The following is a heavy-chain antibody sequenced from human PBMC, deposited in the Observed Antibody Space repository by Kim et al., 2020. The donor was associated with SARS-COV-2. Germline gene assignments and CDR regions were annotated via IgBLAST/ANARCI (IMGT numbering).Heavy chain of an antibody. J-gene: IGHJ6*03. CDR1: GYSFTSYW. V-gene: IGHV5-51*01. CDR2: IYPGDSDT. D-gene: IGHD3-16*01. CDR3: ARVRSYYYYYMDV. Sequence: GESLKISCQGSGYSFTSYWIGWVRQMPGKGLEWMGIIYPGDSDTRYSPSFQGQVTISADKSISTAYLQWSSLKASDTAMYYCARVRSYYYYYMDVWGKGTTVTVSS.